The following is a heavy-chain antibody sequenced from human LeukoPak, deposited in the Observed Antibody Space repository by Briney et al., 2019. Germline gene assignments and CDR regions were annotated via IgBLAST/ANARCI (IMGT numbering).Heavy chain of an antibody. D-gene: IGHD1/OR15-1a*01. CDR1: RVSITGHY. Sequence: PSETLSLTCSVSRVSITGHYWSWVRQPPGKGPEWLGYVHSSGTTSYNPSLKSRVTISADTSKNQFSLKMTSLTTADTGVYYCAALGDNNSWNNFWGQGTLVTVSS. V-gene: IGHV4-59*11. J-gene: IGHJ4*02. CDR2: VHSSGTT. CDR3: AALGDNNSWNNF.